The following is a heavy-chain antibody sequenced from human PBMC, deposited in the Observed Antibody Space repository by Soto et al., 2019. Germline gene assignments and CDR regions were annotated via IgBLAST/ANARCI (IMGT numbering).Heavy chain of an antibody. J-gene: IGHJ4*02. D-gene: IGHD4-17*01. CDR2: ISAYNGNT. V-gene: IGHV1-18*01. CDR1: GSTFTSFG. Sequence: QVQLVQSGAEVKNPGASLKSPGKPLGSTFTSFGISGVRQAPGQGLGGRGWISAYNGNTNYAQKLQGRVTMTTDTSTSTAYMELRSLRSDDTAVYYCARDLHGDPYYWGQGTLVTVSS. CDR3: ARDLHGDPYY.